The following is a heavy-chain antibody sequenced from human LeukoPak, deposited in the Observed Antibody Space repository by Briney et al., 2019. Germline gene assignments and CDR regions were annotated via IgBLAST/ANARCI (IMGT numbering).Heavy chain of an antibody. D-gene: IGHD1-14*01. Sequence: ASVKVSCKASGYTFTDYYIHWVRQAPGQGLEWMGWINPNSGGTNYTQKFQGRVTMTRDTSISTAYLELNRLTSDETAVYYCARVLARYGNLDYWGQGILVTVSS. CDR1: GYTFTDYY. V-gene: IGHV1-2*02. CDR2: INPNSGGT. CDR3: ARVLARYGNLDY. J-gene: IGHJ4*02.